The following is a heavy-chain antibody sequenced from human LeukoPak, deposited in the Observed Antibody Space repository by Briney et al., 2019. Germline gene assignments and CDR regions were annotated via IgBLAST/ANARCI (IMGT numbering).Heavy chain of an antibody. V-gene: IGHV1-8*01. J-gene: IGHJ5*02. CDR3: ARGLKGRAVKYAAYWFDP. CDR1: GYTFTSYD. D-gene: IGHD4-17*01. CDR2: MNPNSGNT. Sequence: GASVKVSCKASGYTFTSYDINWVRQATGQGLEWMGWMNPNSGNTGYAQKFQGRVTMTRNTSISTAYMELSSLRSEDTAVYYCARGLKGRAVKYAAYWFDPWGQGTLVTVSS.